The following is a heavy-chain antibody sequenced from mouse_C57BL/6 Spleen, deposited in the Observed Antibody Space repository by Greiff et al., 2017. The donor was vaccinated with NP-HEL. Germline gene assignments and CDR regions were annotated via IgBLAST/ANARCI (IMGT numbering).Heavy chain of an antibody. D-gene: IGHD1-1*01. V-gene: IGHV1-81*01. CDR1: GYTFTSYG. CDR2: IYPRCGNT. Sequence: QVQLQQSGAELARPGASVKLSCKASGYTFTSYGISWVKQRTGQGLEWIGEIYPRCGNTYYNEKFKGKATLTADKSSSTAYMELRSLTSEDSAVYFGARESLLLGKYYLNYGGKGTTLTVSS. CDR3: ARESLLLGKYYLNY. J-gene: IGHJ2*01.